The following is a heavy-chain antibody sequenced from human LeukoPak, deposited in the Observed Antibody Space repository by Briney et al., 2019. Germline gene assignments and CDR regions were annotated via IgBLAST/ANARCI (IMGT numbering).Heavy chain of an antibody. Sequence: GGSLRLSCAASGFTFNNYGFHWVRQTPGKGLEWVAVISYDGSDKYYADSVKGRFTISRDNSKNTLYLQMNSLRVEDTAVYYCAKGYTDFDYWGQGTLVTVSS. CDR2: ISYDGSDK. CDR1: GFTFNNYG. J-gene: IGHJ4*02. V-gene: IGHV3-30*18. CDR3: AKGYTDFDY. D-gene: IGHD3-16*02.